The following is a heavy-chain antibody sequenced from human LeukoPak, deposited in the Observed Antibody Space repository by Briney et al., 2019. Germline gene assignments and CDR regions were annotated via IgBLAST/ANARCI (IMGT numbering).Heavy chain of an antibody. CDR3: ARDGTAAGLYFDL. D-gene: IGHD6-13*01. CDR2: IRYDGSNK. CDR1: GFTFSSYG. Sequence: PGGPLRPSCAASGFTFSSYGMHWVRQAPGKGLEWVAFIRYDGSNKYYADSVKGRFTISRDNSKNTLYLQMSSLRAEDTAVYYCARDGTAAGLYFDLWGQGTLVTVSS. J-gene: IGHJ4*01. V-gene: IGHV3-30*02.